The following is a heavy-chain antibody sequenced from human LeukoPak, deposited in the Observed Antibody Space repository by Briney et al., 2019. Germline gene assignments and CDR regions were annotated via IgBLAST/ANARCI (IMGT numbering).Heavy chain of an antibody. CDR3: ARDSLGYSYGYGYFDY. CDR2: VSSTGGTT. D-gene: IGHD5-18*01. V-gene: IGHV3-23*01. Sequence: GGSLRLSCAASGFTFSTYGMSWVRQAPGKGLEWVSAVSSTGGTTYYADSVKGRFTISRDNSKNTLYLQMNSLRAEDTAVYYCARDSLGYSYGYGYFDYWGQGTLVTVSS. J-gene: IGHJ4*02. CDR1: GFTFSTYG.